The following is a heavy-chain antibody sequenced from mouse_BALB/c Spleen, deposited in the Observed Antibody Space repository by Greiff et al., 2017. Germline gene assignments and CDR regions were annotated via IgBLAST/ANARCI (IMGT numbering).Heavy chain of an antibody. D-gene: IGHD2-5*01. CDR2: IDPEDGDT. CDR3: TRLNSNYEGGAMDY. CDR1: GFNIKDYY. J-gene: IGHJ4*01. Sequence: VQLQQSGAELVKPGASVKLSCTASGFNIKDYYMHWVKQRPEQGLEWIGRIDPEDGDTEYAPKFQGKATMTADTSSNTAYLQLSSLTSEDTAVYYCTRLNSNYEGGAMDYWGQGTSVTVSS. V-gene: IGHV14-1*01.